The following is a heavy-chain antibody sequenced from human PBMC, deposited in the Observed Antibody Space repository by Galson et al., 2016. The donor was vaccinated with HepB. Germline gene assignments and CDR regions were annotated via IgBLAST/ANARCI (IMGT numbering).Heavy chain of an antibody. D-gene: IGHD5-24*01. J-gene: IGHJ6*02. CDR2: ITPDNGNT. CDR3: ARDKERWVQYNYYFGMDV. V-gene: IGHV1-46*01. CDR1: GYTFGSYP. Sequence: SVKVSCKASGYTFGSYPIHWVRQAPGQGLEWMGIITPDNGNTVYAQKFQGSVTMTSDTSTSTVYMEMSSLRSEHTAVYYCARDKERWVQYNYYFGMDVWGQGTTVTVSS.